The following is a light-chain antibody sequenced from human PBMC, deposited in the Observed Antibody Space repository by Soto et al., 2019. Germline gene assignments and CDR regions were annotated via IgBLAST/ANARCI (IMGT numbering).Light chain of an antibody. J-gene: IGKJ2*01. Sequence: DVVMTQSPLSLPVTLGQPASISCRSSQSLAYSDGNTYLNWFQQRPGQSPRRRIYKVSNRYTGLPDRFSDSVSGTNFTMKISMVESEDVGVDYSMESSHWPPYTFGQGT. CDR2: KVS. CDR1: QSLAYSDGNTY. CDR3: MESSHWPPYT. V-gene: IGKV2-30*01.